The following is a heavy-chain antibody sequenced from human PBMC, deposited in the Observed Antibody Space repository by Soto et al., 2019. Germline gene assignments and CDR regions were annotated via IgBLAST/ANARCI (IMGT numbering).Heavy chain of an antibody. J-gene: IGHJ4*02. CDR3: ARHPQAMVAPNI. CDR2: VYYSGST. CDR1: GGSVSSYS. V-gene: IGHV4-59*02. Sequence: SETLSLTCTVSGGSVSSYSWTWVRQPPGKGLEWIGYVYYSGSTHYNPSLKSRVTTSLDTSKNQFSLKLTSVTAADTAMYFCARHPQAMVAPNIWGQGTLVTVSS. D-gene: IGHD5-18*01.